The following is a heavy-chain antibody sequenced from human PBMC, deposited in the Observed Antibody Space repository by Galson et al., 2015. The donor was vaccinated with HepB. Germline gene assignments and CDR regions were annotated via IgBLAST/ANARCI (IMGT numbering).Heavy chain of an antibody. CDR1: GGTFSSYT. CDR3: ARDEACSGGSCYSSRYYYGMDV. CDR2: IIPILGIA. J-gene: IGHJ6*02. V-gene: IGHV1-69*04. Sequence: KVSCKASGGTFSSYTISWVRQAPGQGLEWMGRIIPILGIANYAQKFQGRVTITADKSTSTAYMELSSLRSEDTAVYYCARDEACSGGSCYSSRYYYGMDVWGQGTTVTVSS. D-gene: IGHD2-15*01.